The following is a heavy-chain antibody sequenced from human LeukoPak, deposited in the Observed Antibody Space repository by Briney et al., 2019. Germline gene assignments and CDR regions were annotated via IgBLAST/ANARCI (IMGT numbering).Heavy chain of an antibody. CDR1: GITLSNYV. V-gene: IGHV3-33*08. D-gene: IGHD4-17*01. J-gene: IGHJ4*02. CDR2: IWSDSTNK. Sequence: GGSLRLSCAVSGITLSNYVMSWVRQAPGKGLEWVAVIWSDSTNKYYADSVRGRFTISRDNSKNTLYLQMSSLRAEDTAMYYCARDRLTTVTTFHFDYWGQGTLVTVSS. CDR3: ARDRLTTVTTFHFDY.